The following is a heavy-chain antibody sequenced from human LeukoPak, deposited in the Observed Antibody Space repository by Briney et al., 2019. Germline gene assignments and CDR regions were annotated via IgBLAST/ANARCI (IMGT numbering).Heavy chain of an antibody. D-gene: IGHD3-10*02. V-gene: IGHV3-30*04. CDR1: GFTFSSYV. CDR2: ISYDGSNE. CDR3: ARDVQGVINY. J-gene: IGHJ4*02. Sequence: PGGSLRLSCAASGFTFSSYVMHWVRQAPGKGLEWVAIISYDGSNEYYADSVKGRFTISRDNAKNSLYLQMNSLRAEDTAVYYCARDVQGVINYWGQGTLVTVSS.